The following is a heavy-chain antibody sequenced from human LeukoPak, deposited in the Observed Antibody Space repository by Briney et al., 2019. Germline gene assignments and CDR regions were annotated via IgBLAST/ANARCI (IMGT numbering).Heavy chain of an antibody. Sequence: PSETLSLTCTVSGDSINSHSWSWIRQPPGKGLEWIGYTCNSGSTNSKPSLKSRATISKDTSKNNFSLKLTSVSAADTAVYYCARVWGSGGNYFDYWGQGILVTVSS. D-gene: IGHD3-16*01. CDR2: TCNSGST. CDR3: ARVWGSGGNYFDY. J-gene: IGHJ4*02. CDR1: GDSINSHS. V-gene: IGHV4-59*11.